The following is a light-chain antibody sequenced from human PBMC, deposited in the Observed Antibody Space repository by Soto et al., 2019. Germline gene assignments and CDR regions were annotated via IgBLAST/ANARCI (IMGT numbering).Light chain of an antibody. V-gene: IGKV1-5*03. CDR1: QSISSW. Sequence: DIQMTQSPSTLSASVGDRVTITCRASQSISSWLAWYQKKPGKAPKLLIYKASSLESGVPSRFGGSGSGTEFTLTSSSLQPDDFATYYGQQYDSYSRTFGQGTKVEIK. CDR3: QQYDSYSRT. J-gene: IGKJ1*01. CDR2: KAS.